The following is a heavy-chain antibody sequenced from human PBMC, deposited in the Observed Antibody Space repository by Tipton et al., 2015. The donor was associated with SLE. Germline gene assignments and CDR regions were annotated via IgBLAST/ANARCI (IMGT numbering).Heavy chain of an antibody. V-gene: IGHV3-30*18. CDR3: AKDQGDYFDY. Sequence: SLRLSCAASGFTFSSYSMNWVRQAPGKGLEWVAVISYDGSNKYYADSVKGRFTISRDNSKNTLYLQMNSLRAEDTAVYYCAKDQGDYFDYWGQGTLVTVSS. D-gene: IGHD3-16*01. J-gene: IGHJ4*02. CDR1: GFTFSSYS. CDR2: ISYDGSNK.